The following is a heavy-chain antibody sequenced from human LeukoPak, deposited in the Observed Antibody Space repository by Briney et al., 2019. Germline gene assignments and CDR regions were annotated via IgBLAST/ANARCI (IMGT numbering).Heavy chain of an antibody. J-gene: IGHJ5*02. V-gene: IGHV3-30*04. Sequence: GGSLRLSCAASGFTFSRSTMHWVRLAPGKGLEWVAVISGDGNIMFYGDSVKGRFTISRDNAKNSLYLQMNSLRAEDTAVYYCARDKAGTTFRFFYWFDPWGQGTLVTVSS. CDR1: GFTFSRST. CDR2: ISGDGNIM. CDR3: ARDKAGTTFRFFYWFDP. D-gene: IGHD1-7*01.